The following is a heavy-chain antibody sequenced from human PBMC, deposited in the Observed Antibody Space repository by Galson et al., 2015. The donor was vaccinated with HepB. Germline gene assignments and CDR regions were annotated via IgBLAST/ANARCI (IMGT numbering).Heavy chain of an antibody. CDR1: GSIFSDYW. Sequence: SLRLSCAASGSIFSDYWINWVRQAPGKGLEWLGNVHQSGSDKDYADSVKGRFTISRDNAKNSAYLQLSSLSAEDTAVYYCVRDNYHKLDYWGQGTLVTVSS. CDR3: VRDNYHKLDY. D-gene: IGHD3-10*01. J-gene: IGHJ4*02. CDR2: VHQSGSDK. V-gene: IGHV3-7*01.